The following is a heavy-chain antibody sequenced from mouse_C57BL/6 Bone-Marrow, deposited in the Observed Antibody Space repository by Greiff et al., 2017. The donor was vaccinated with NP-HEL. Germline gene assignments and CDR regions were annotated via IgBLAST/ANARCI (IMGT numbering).Heavy chain of an antibody. J-gene: IGHJ4*01. CDR2: INPYNGGT. CDR1: GYTFTDSY. V-gene: IGHV1-19*01. CDR3: ARGGPYAMDY. Sequence: EVQLQQSGPVLVKPGASVKMSCKASGYTFTDSYMNWVKQSHGKSLEWIGVINPYNGGTSYNQKFKGKATLTVDKSSSTAYMELNSLTSEDSAVYYCARGGPYAMDYWGQGTSVTVSS.